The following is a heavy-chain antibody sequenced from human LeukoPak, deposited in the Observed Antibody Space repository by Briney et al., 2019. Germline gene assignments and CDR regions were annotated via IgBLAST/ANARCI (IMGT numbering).Heavy chain of an antibody. D-gene: IGHD2-15*01. CDR1: GYTFTGYY. J-gene: IGHJ4*02. Sequence: ASVKVSCKASGYTFTGYYMHWVRQAPGQGLEWMGWINPNSGGAHYAQKFQGRVTMTRDTSISPAHMELSRCSSDDTAVYYCGTPSTVGCSGGSCYPVPFDYWGQGTLVTVSS. V-gene: IGHV1-2*02. CDR3: GTPSTVGCSGGSCYPVPFDY. CDR2: INPNSGGA.